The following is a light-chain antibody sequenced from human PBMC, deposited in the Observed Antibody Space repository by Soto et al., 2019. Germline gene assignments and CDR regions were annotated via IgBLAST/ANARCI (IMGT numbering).Light chain of an antibody. CDR2: GAY. V-gene: IGKV3-20*01. J-gene: IGKJ2*01. CDR1: QSVSSNY. CDR3: QEDGSSPYT. Sequence: ELVLTQSPGTLSLSPGERATLSCRASQSVSSNYLAWYQQKPGQAPSLLIYGAYSRATGIPYRFSGSGSGTDFTLTISRLEPEDFAVYYCQEDGSSPYTFGQGTKLEIK.